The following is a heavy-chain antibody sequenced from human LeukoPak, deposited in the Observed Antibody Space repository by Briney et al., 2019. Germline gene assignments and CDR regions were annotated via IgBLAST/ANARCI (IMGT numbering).Heavy chain of an antibody. Sequence: GGSLRLSCAASGFTFSSYSMNWVRQAPGKGLEWVSSISSSSYIYYADSVKGRFTISRDNAKNSLYLQMNSLRAEDTAVYYCARVSGKLVPYFDYWGQGTLVTVSS. CDR3: ARVSGKLVPYFDY. CDR2: ISSSSYI. CDR1: GFTFSSYS. J-gene: IGHJ4*02. D-gene: IGHD1-26*01. V-gene: IGHV3-21*01.